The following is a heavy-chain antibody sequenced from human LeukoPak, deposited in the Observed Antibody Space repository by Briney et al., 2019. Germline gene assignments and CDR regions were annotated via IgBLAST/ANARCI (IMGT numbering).Heavy chain of an antibody. V-gene: IGHV1-69*13. CDR1: GGTVISYA. CDR3: ARDYYDSSGYYYTFDY. Sequence: SVKVSCKASGGTVISYAISWVRQAPGQGLEWMGGIIPIFGTANYAQKFQGRVTITADESTSTAYMELSSLRSEDTAVYYCARDYYDSSGYYYTFDYWGQGTLVTVSS. J-gene: IGHJ4*02. CDR2: IIPIFGTA. D-gene: IGHD3-22*01.